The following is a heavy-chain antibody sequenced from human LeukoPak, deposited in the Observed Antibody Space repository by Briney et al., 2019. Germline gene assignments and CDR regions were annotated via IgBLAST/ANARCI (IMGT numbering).Heavy chain of an antibody. CDR3: AKGSKEVLFTRDHYMDV. D-gene: IGHD3-3*01. Sequence: GGSLRLSCAASGFTFDCCGMHWVRQAPGKGLEWVVFIRNVGNDKYYADSVEGRFFISRDNSKNTLSLQMNSLRVEDTAVYYCAKGSKEVLFTRDHYMDVWGKGTTVTISS. CDR2: IRNVGNDK. J-gene: IGHJ6*03. V-gene: IGHV3-30*02. CDR1: GFTFDCCG.